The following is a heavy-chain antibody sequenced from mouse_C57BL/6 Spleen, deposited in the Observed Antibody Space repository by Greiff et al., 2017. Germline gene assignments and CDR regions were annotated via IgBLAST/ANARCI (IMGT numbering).Heavy chain of an antibody. D-gene: IGHD2-5*01. CDR1: GFTFSDYG. CDR3: ARSNFEAWFAY. CDR2: ISSGSSTI. Sequence: EVQLVESGGGLVKPGGSLKLSCAASGFTFSDYGMHWVRQAPEKGLEWVAYISSGSSTIYYADTVKGRFTISRDNAKNTLFLQMTSLRSEDTAMYYCARSNFEAWFAYWGQGTLVTVSA. V-gene: IGHV5-17*01. J-gene: IGHJ3*01.